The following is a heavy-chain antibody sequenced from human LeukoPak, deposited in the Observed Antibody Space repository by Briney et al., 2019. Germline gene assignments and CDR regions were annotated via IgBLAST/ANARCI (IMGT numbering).Heavy chain of an antibody. CDR2: IWFDGSNK. J-gene: IGHJ6*02. V-gene: IGHV3-33*06. Sequence: GGSLRLSCGASGFTFSSYGMHWVRQAPGKGLEWVAVIWFDGSNKYYADSVKGRLTISRDNSKSTLYLQMNSLRAEDTAVYYCAKAVAATGHYYFGMDVWGQGTTVTVSS. CDR3: AKAVAATGHYYFGMDV. CDR1: GFTFSSYG. D-gene: IGHD6-19*01.